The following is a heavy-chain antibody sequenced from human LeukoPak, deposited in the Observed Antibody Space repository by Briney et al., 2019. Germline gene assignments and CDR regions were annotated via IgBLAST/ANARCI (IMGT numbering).Heavy chain of an antibody. Sequence: PGGSLRLSCAASGFTFSTYAMNWVRQAPGKGLEWVSYISSSSSTIYYADSVKGRFTISRDNAKNSLYLQMNSLRAEDTAVYYCARVSTLAGLYYYYMDVWGKGTTVTVSS. CDR3: ARVSTLAGLYYYYMDV. V-gene: IGHV3-48*01. D-gene: IGHD2/OR15-2a*01. CDR1: GFTFSTYA. J-gene: IGHJ6*03. CDR2: ISSSSSTI.